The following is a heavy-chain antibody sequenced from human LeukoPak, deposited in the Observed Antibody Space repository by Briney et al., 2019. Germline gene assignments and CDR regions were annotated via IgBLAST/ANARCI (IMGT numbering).Heavy chain of an antibody. J-gene: IGHJ2*01. D-gene: IGHD6-13*01. CDR3: ARKAASNWYFDL. CDR2: IYYTGGT. V-gene: IGHV4-59*12. CDR1: GGSIGSDY. Sequence: KPSETLSLTCTVSGGSIGSDYWTWIRQPPGKGLEYIGYIYYTGGTNCNPSLKSRVTMSVDTSKNQFSLKLNSVTAADTAVYYCARKAASNWYFDLWGRGTLVTVSS.